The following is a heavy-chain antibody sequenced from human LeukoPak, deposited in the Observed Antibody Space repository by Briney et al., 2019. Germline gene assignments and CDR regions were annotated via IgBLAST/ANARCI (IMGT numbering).Heavy chain of an antibody. CDR1: GGSISSYY. CDR2: INHIGST. CDR3: ARGSMVNYFDSSGYYNY. J-gene: IGHJ4*02. V-gene: IGHV4-59*01. D-gene: IGHD3-22*01. Sequence: SETLSLTCTVSGGSISSYYWSWIRQPPGKGLEWIGEINHIGSTNYNPSLKSRVTISVDTSKNQFSLKLSSVTAADTAVYYCARGSMVNYFDSSGYYNYWGQGALVTVSS.